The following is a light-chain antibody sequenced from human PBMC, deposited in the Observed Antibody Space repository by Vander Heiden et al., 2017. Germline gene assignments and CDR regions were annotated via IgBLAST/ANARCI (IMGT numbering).Light chain of an antibody. V-gene: IGLV1-51*02. CDR1: SSNIGINF. CDR3: GVWDTYRGAM. CDR2: ETS. J-gene: IGLJ3*02. Sequence: QSVLTQPPSVSAAPGQKVTISCSGSSSNIGINFVSWYQQFPGTAPRLIIYETSKRPSGIPDRFSASKSGTAATLGITGLESGDEASYFCGVWDTYRGAMFGGGTTLTVL.